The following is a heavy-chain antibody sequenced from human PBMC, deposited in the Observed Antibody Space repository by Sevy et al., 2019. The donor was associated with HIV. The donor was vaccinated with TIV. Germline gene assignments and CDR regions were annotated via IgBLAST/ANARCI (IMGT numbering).Heavy chain of an antibody. V-gene: IGHV3-48*02. CDR1: GFTFSSYS. J-gene: IGHJ4*02. CDR3: ARMGGITIFGVVTYFDY. Sequence: GGSLRLSCAASGFTFSSYSMNWVRQAPGKGLEWVSYISSSSSTIYYAHSVKGRFTISRDNAKNSRYLQMNSLRDEDTAGYYCARMGGITIFGVVTYFDYWGQGTLVTVSS. CDR2: ISSSSSTI. D-gene: IGHD3-3*01.